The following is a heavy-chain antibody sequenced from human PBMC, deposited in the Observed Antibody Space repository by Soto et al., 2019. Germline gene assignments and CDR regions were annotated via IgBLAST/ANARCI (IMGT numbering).Heavy chain of an antibody. V-gene: IGHV3-74*01. Sequence: ELQLVESGGGLVQPGGSLRLSCAASGFTFSSYWMHWVRQAPGKGLVWVSRINSDGSSTSYADSVKGRFTISRDNAKNTLYLQMNSLRAEDTAVYYCAREAMVYLDAFDIWGQGTMVTVSS. CDR3: AREAMVYLDAFDI. D-gene: IGHD5-18*01. J-gene: IGHJ3*02. CDR2: INSDGSST. CDR1: GFTFSSYW.